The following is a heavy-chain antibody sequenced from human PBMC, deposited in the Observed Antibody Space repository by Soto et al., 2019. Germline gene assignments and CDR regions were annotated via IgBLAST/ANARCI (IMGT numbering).Heavy chain of an antibody. V-gene: IGHV6-1*01. CDR3: ARDISIAAAGIYDGMDV. CDR2: TYYRSKWYN. D-gene: IGHD6-13*01. Sequence: SQTLSLTCAISGDSVSSNSAAWNWIRQSPSRGLEWLGRTYYRSKWYNDYAVSVKSRITINPDTSKNQFSLQLNSVTPEDTAVYYCARDISIAAAGIYDGMDVWGQGTTVTVSS. J-gene: IGHJ6*02. CDR1: GDSVSSNSAA.